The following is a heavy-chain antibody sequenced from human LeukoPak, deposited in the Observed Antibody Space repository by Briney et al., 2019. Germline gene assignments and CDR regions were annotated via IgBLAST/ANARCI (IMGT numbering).Heavy chain of an antibody. D-gene: IGHD6-19*01. CDR2: ISGSGGST. V-gene: IGHV3-23*01. J-gene: IGHJ1*01. CDR1: GFTFRSYA. Sequence: SGGSLRVSRAASGFTFRSYAMSGVRQAPGKGLEWVSAISGSGGSTYYADSVKGRFTISRDNSKNTLYLQMNSLRAEDTAVYYCAKDDVYSRGWADLWGKGTLVTVSS. CDR3: AKDDVYSRGWADL.